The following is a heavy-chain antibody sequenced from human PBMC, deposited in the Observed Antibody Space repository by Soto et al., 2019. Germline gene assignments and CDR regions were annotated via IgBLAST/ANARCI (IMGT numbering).Heavy chain of an antibody. CDR2: INPSSGGT. D-gene: IGHD6-13*01. J-gene: IGHJ5*02. V-gene: IGHV1-2*02. Sequence: QVQLVQSGAEVKKPGASVKVSCKASGYPLTAKYLHWVRQAPGQGLEWMGWINPSSGGTKEAQKFRGRVTMTRDTSISAAYMELSRLTSDDTAVYYCAKGGSSWTEWFDPWGQVTLVTVSS. CDR3: AKGGSSWTEWFDP. CDR1: GYPLTAKY.